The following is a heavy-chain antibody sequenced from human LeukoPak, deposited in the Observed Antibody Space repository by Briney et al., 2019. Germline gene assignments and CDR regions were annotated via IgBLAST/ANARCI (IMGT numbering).Heavy chain of an antibody. D-gene: IGHD1-1*01. V-gene: IGHV3-48*01. CDR3: ARDSNWVFDY. J-gene: IGHJ4*02. CDR2: ISSSSNI. CDR1: GFTFSSYS. Sequence: GGSLRLSCAASGFTFSSYSMNWVRQAPGKGLEWVSYISSSSNIYYPDSVKGRFTISRENAKNSLYLQMNSLRAEDTAVYYCARDSNWVFDYWGQGTLVTVSS.